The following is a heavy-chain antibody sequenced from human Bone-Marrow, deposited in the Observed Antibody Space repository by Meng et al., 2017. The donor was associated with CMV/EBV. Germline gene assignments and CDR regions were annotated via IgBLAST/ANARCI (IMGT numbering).Heavy chain of an antibody. D-gene: IGHD1-7*01. CDR3: ARDGDELRDY. V-gene: IGHV1-2*02. Sequence: ASVKVSCKASGYTFTSYGMSWVRQAPGQGLEWMGWINPNSGDTNCTRKFQGRVTLTRDTSITIAYMGLSWLGSDDTAVYYCARDGDELRDYWGQGTLVPVSS. J-gene: IGHJ4*02. CDR2: INPNSGDT. CDR1: GYTFTSYG.